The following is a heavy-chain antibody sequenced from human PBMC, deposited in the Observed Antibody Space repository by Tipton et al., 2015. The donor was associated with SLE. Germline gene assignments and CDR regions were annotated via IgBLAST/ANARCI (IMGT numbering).Heavy chain of an antibody. CDR2: IYYSGST. D-gene: IGHD6-13*01. V-gene: IGHV4-4*02. J-gene: IGHJ4*02. CDR1: GGSISSSNW. CDR3: ARDKLDIGSSCN. Sequence: TLSLTCAVSGGSISSSNWWSWVRQPPGKGLEWIGSIYYSGSTYYNPSLKSRVTISVDTSKNQFSLKLSSVTAADTAVYYCARDKLDIGSSCNWGQGTLVTVSS.